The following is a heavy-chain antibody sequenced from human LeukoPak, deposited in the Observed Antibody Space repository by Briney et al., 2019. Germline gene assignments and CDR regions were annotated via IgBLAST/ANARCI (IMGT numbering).Heavy chain of an antibody. CDR2: VYHTGST. V-gene: IGHV4-59*01. CDR1: DDSITMYY. CDR3: ARGRVSSSTWYSTYYYYFYMDV. J-gene: IGHJ6*03. Sequence: SETLSLTCSVSDDSITMYYWTWIRQPPGKGLEWIGYVYHTGSTNFNPSLNGRVSISRDTSKNLFSLRLRSVTAADTAVYFCARGRVSSSTWYSTYYYYFYMDVWGKGTTVTVSS. D-gene: IGHD4-11*01.